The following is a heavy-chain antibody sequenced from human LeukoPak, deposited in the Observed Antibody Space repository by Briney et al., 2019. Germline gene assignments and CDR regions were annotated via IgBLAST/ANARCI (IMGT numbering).Heavy chain of an antibody. CDR3: TTDGGILANVITHC. D-gene: IGHD2-15*01. Sequence: TGGSRRLSCATSGFSFNDAWMSWVRQAPGKGLEWVGRIKRKTDGGTTDYAAPVKGRFTISRDDSKNTLYLQMNSLKTEDTAVYYCTTDGGILANVITHCWGQGTLVTVSS. J-gene: IGHJ1*01. CDR2: IKRKTDGGTT. CDR1: GFSFNDAW. V-gene: IGHV3-15*01.